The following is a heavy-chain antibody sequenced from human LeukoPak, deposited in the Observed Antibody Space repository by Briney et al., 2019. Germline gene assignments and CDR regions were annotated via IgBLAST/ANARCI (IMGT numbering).Heavy chain of an antibody. Sequence: SETLSLTCTVSGGSVSSSSYYWSWIRQPPGKGLEWIGYLSYSGSTSYNPSLKSRVSISADTSKNQFSLKLSSVTAADTAVYYCARYPHCSSTDCYVTWGQGTLVIVPA. CDR1: GGSVSSSSYY. CDR2: LSYSGST. V-gene: IGHV4-61*01. J-gene: IGHJ4*02. D-gene: IGHD2-2*01. CDR3: ARYPHCSSTDCYVT.